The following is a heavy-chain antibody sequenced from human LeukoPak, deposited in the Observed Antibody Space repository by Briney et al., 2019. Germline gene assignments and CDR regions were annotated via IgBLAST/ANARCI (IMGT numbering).Heavy chain of an antibody. CDR1: GFTFSYYG. Sequence: GGSLRLSCAASGFTFSYYGMHWVRQAPGKGLEWVAFIRYHDSKKFYGDSVKGRFTISRDNSKNTLYLQMNSLRTEDTAVYYCAKSHLPNAYSGTYYCDYWGQGTLVTVSS. D-gene: IGHD1-26*01. V-gene: IGHV3-30*02. CDR3: AKSHLPNAYSGTYYCDY. J-gene: IGHJ4*02. CDR2: IRYHDSKK.